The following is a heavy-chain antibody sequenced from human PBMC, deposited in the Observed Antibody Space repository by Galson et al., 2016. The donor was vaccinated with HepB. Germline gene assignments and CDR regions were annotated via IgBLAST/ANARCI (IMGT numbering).Heavy chain of an antibody. J-gene: IGHJ4*02. Sequence: SLRLSCAASGFTFNTYPMHWVRQAPGKGLEWMAVISKDGTKTDYADSVKGRFTISRDNSKNTLYVQMNSLRAEDTAVYYCAKGYGLFDYWGQGTLVTVSS. CDR3: AKGYGLFDY. D-gene: IGHD1-14*01. CDR2: ISKDGTKT. V-gene: IGHV3-30-3*01. CDR1: GFTFNTYP.